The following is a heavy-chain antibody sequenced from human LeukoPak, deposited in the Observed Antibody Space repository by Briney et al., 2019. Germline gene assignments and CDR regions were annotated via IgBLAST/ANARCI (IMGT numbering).Heavy chain of an antibody. J-gene: IGHJ4*02. CDR3: ARGFSPDC. V-gene: IGHV3-48*01. CDR1: GFTFSTYS. D-gene: IGHD3-3*01. CDR2: ISSSSATI. Sequence: PGGSLRLSCAASGFTFSTYSMNWVRQAPGKGLEWVSYISSSSATISYADSVKGRFTISRDNAKNSLYLQMNSLRAEDTAVDYCARGFSPDCWGQGTLITVSS.